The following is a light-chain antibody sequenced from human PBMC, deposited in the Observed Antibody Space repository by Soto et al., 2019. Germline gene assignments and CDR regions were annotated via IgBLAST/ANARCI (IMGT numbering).Light chain of an antibody. J-gene: IGLJ1*01. V-gene: IGLV2-14*01. CDR1: SSDFGGYNY. CDR3: SSYTSSSTYV. CDR2: DVS. Sequence: QSLLPQPASVSGPPGQSITISCPGTSSDFGGYNYVSWYQQHPGKAPKLMIYDVSNRPSGVSNRFSGSKSGNTASLTISGLQAEDEADYYCSSYTSSSTYVFGTGTKVTVL.